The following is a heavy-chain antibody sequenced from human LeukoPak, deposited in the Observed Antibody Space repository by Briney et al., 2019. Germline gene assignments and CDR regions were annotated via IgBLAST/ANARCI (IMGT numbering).Heavy chain of an antibody. CDR1: GGSLSSHY. CDR3: ARFSSGCSASSCYLTY. D-gene: IGHD2-2*01. CDR2: IHDTGST. V-gene: IGHV4-59*11. Sequence: KSSETLSLTCSVSGGSLSSHYWSWIRQPPGKGLELIGHIHDTGSTFYNPSLRGRVTISLDTSNNQFSLKLTSMTAADTAVYYCARFSSGCSASSCYLTYWGQGTLVTVS. J-gene: IGHJ4*02.